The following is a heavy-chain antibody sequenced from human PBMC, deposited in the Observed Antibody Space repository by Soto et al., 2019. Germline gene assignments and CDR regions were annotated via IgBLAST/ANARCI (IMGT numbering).Heavy chain of an antibody. V-gene: IGHV3-23*01. CDR2: ISGSGGST. J-gene: IGHJ4*02. Sequence: LRLSCAASGFTFSSYAMSWVRQAPGKGLEWVSAISGSGGSTYYADSVKGRFTISRDNSKNTLYLQMNSLRAGDTAVYYCAKGGSSGWYGGTSLGYWGQGTLVTVSS. CDR3: AKGGSSGWYGGTSLGY. D-gene: IGHD6-19*01. CDR1: GFTFSSYA.